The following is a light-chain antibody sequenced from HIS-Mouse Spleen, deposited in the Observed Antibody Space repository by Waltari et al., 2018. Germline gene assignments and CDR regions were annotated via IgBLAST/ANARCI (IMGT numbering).Light chain of an antibody. J-gene: IGLJ2*01. Sequence: QSALTQPASVSGSPGPSITISCTGTSSDVGGYNYVSWHQQHPGKAPKLMIYDVSNRPSGVSNRFSGSKSGNTASLTISGLQAEDEADYYCSSYTSSSFNVVFGGGTKLTVL. CDR3: SSYTSSSFNVV. CDR1: SSDVGGYNY. CDR2: DVS. V-gene: IGLV2-14*03.